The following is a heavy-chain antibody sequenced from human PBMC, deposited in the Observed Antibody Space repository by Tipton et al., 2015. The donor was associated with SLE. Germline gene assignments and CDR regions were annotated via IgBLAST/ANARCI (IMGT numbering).Heavy chain of an antibody. Sequence: TLSLTCTVSGGSVSSGSYSWSWIRQPPGKGLEWIAYIYYSGSTNYNPSLKSRVTISIDTSKNQFSLKLSSVTAADTVVYYCARDSFQHYYDLAFDIWGQGTMVSVSS. D-gene: IGHD3-22*01. J-gene: IGHJ3*02. CDR3: ARDSFQHYYDLAFDI. V-gene: IGHV4-61*01. CDR1: GGSVSSGSYS. CDR2: IYYSGST.